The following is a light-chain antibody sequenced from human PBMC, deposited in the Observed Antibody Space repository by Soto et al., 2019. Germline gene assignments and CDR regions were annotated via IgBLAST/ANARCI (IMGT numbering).Light chain of an antibody. Sequence: IQLTQSPSTLSASVGDRVTITCRASQSVGAWLAWYQQKPGQPPNLLIYKASNLQTGVPSRFSGSGSGTEFTLTISRLQADDSGTYYCHQYNTSPYAFGQGTKLEI. CDR2: KAS. CDR1: QSVGAW. V-gene: IGKV1-5*03. J-gene: IGKJ2*01. CDR3: HQYNTSPYA.